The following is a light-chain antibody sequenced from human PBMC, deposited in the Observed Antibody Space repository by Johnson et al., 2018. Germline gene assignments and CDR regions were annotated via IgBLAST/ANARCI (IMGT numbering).Light chain of an antibody. CDR1: SSNIGNNY. V-gene: IGLV1-51*02. CDR2: ENN. Sequence: QSVLTQPPSVSVAPGQKVTISCSGSSSNIGNNYVSWYQQLPGTAPKLLIYENNKRPSGIPDRFSGSKSGTSATLGITGLQTGDEADYYCGTWDSSLSAGNVFGTGTKVTAL. J-gene: IGLJ1*01. CDR3: GTWDSSLSAGNV.